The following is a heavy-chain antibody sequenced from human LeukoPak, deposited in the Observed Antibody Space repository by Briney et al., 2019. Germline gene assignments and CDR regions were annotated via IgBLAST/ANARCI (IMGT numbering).Heavy chain of an antibody. CDR2: IGPHSTFT. CDR3: VREGEGPLSKDFDY. D-gene: IGHD2/OR15-2a*01. J-gene: IGHJ4*02. V-gene: IGHV1-2*02. Sequence: ASMKVSCKSSGFTFTDHYIHWVRQAPGQGLEWVGYIGPHSTFTSSPQEFQGRVTMTRDTSMTTAYMELTRLTSDDTAVYYCVREGEGPLSKDFDYWGQGTLVTVSS. CDR1: GFTFTDHY.